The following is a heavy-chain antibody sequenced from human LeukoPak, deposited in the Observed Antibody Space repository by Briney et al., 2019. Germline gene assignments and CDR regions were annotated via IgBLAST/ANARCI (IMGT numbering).Heavy chain of an antibody. CDR3: ARDARGSSSSAPDSFDI. D-gene: IGHD6-6*01. CDR2: MNPNSGNT. V-gene: IGHV1-8*01. Sequence: GASVKVSCTASGYTFTSYDINWVRQATGQGLEWMGWMNPNSGNTGYAQKFQGRVTMTRNTSISTAYMELRSLTSDDTAVYYCARDARGSSSSAPDSFDIWGQGTMVTVSS. CDR1: GYTFTSYD. J-gene: IGHJ3*02.